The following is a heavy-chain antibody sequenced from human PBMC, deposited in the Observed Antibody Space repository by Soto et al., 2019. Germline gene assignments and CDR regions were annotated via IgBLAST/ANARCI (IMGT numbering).Heavy chain of an antibody. Sequence: HPGGSLRLSCAASGFTFSSYGMHWVRQAPGKGLEWVAVIWYDGSNKYYADSVKGRFTISRDNSKNTLYLQMNSLRAEDTAVHYCAREGGPDIVLMNYFDYWGQGTLVTVSS. CDR2: IWYDGSNK. J-gene: IGHJ4*02. CDR1: GFTFSSYG. D-gene: IGHD2-8*01. CDR3: AREGGPDIVLMNYFDY. V-gene: IGHV3-33*01.